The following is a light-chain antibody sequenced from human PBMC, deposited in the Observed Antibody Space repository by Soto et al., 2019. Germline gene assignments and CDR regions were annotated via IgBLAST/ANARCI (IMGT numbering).Light chain of an antibody. V-gene: IGKV3-15*01. Sequence: EIVMTQSTATLSVSPGERATLSCRASQSISSKVGWYQQRPGQAPRLLMYGASTRATGIPARFSGSGSGTEFTLTISILKSEDSAVYSCQKYNSWLQITFGQGKRLEIK. J-gene: IGKJ5*01. CDR1: QSISSK. CDR2: GAS. CDR3: QKYNSWLQIT.